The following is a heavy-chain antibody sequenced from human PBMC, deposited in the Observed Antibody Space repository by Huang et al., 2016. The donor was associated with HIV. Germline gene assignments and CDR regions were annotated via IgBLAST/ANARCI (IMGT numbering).Heavy chain of an antibody. V-gene: IGHV3-30*18. J-gene: IGHJ4*02. D-gene: IGHD6-13*01. CDR1: GFTFSSYG. Sequence: QVQLVESGGGVVQPGRSLRISCAASGFTFSSYGMHWVPQAPGKGWAVVAVISYDAKTKYYADSVKGRFSISRDNSTTTVYLQLNSLRVEDTAVYYCAKGGSAAAVLDFWGQGTLVTVSS. CDR2: ISYDAKTK. CDR3: AKGGSAAAVLDF.